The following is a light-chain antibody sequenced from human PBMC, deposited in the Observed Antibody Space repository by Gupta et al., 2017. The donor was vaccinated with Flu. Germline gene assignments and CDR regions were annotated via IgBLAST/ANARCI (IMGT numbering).Light chain of an antibody. CDR1: NIGSKS. J-gene: IGLJ1*01. Sequence: SSVLTQPPTQSVAPAQTATIICGGDNIGSKSDHWSQQKPGQAPVLVVYDDSDRPSGIPERFSGSNSGNTATLAISRVEAGDEADYYCQVWDDSSDHLFVFGTGTKVTVL. CDR3: QVWDDSSDHLFV. V-gene: IGLV3-21*02. CDR2: DDS.